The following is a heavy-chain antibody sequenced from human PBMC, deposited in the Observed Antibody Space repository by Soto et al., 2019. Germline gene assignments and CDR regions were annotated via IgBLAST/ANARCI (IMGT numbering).Heavy chain of an antibody. CDR2: ISGSGGST. V-gene: IGHV3-23*01. D-gene: IGHD3-22*01. Sequence: GGSLRLSCAASGFTFSSYAMSWVRQAPGKGLEWVSAISGSGGSTYYADSVKGRFTISRDNSKNTLYLQMNSLRAEDTAVYYCAKGQYYYDSSGYYYNYWGQGTLVTVSS. CDR3: AKGQYYYDSSGYYYNY. J-gene: IGHJ4*02. CDR1: GFTFSSYA.